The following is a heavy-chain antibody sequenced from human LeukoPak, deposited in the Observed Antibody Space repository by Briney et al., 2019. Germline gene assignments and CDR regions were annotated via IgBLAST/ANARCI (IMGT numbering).Heavy chain of an antibody. CDR1: GYSFNNYW. CDR2: IYVGESDT. CDR3: ARRAAAAGVTYYFDY. D-gene: IGHD6-13*01. V-gene: IGHV5-51*01. J-gene: IGHJ4*02. Sequence: GESLKISCKGSGYSFNNYWIGWARQMPGKGLEWMGIIYVGESDTIYSPSFQGQVTISADKSNSIAYLQWSSLKASDTAMYYCARRAAAAGVTYYFDYWGQGTLATVSS.